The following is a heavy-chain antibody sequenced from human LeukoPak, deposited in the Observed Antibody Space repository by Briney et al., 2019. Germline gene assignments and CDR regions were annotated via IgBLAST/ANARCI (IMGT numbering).Heavy chain of an antibody. CDR3: ARAGGEQWLVDYYFDY. J-gene: IGHJ4*02. D-gene: IGHD6-19*01. V-gene: IGHV4-59*12. CDR2: IYYSGST. CDR1: GGSISSYY. Sequence: SETLSLTCTVSGGSISSYYWSWIRQPPGKGLEWIGYIYYSGSTNYNPSLKSRVTMSVDTSKNQFSLKLSSVTAADTAVYYCARAGGEQWLVDYYFDYWGQGTLVTVSS.